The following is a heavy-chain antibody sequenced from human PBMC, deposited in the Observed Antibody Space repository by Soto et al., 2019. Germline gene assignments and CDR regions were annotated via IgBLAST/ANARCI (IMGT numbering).Heavy chain of an antibody. D-gene: IGHD6-6*01. V-gene: IGHV1-18*01. CDR2: ISTYNGDA. J-gene: IGHJ6*02. Sequence: QAQLEQSGAEVKKPGASVKVSCKSSGYTFSTSGISWVRQAPGQGLEWMGWISTYNGDANYAQRFQGRVTKTTDTSTSTTFMEVRSLRSDDTAVYYCAREGPRPYYYYGMDVWGQGTTVTVSS. CDR3: AREGPRPYYYYGMDV. CDR1: GYTFSTSG.